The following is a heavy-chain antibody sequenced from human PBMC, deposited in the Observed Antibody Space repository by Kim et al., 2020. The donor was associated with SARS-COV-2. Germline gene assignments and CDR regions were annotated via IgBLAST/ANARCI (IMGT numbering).Heavy chain of an antibody. J-gene: IGHJ4*02. CDR3: ARYGSGSYPRFDS. D-gene: IGHD3-10*01. Sequence: YNPFFRSRVTISVDTSKNQFSLNLTSVTAVDTALYYCARYGSGSYPRFDSWGQGTLVTVSS. V-gene: IGHV4-59*01.